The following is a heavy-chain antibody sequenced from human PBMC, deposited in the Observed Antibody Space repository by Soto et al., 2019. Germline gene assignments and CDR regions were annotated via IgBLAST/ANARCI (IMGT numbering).Heavy chain of an antibody. Sequence: EVQLVESGGGLVQPGGSLKLSCAASGFTLSGSVIYWVRQPSGKGLEWVGRIRSRSNGYATAYAASVRGRFTISRDDSKNTGYLQMNSLKTEDTAVYYCSRPGYSNYDSDYRGQGTLVTVSS. CDR2: IRSRSNGYAT. V-gene: IGHV3-73*02. CDR1: GFTLSGSV. D-gene: IGHD5-12*01. J-gene: IGHJ4*02. CDR3: SRPGYSNYDSDY.